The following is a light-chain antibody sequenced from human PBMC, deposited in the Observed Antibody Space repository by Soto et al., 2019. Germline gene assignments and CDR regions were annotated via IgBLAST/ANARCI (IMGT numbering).Light chain of an antibody. Sequence: DIQLTQSPSFLSASVGDRVTITCRASQGISSYLAWYHQKPGKAPRLLIYAASTLQSGVPSRFSGSGSGTEFTLTITSLQPEDFASYYCQQLNSYPLYTFGQGTKVEIK. CDR2: AAS. J-gene: IGKJ2*01. V-gene: IGKV1-9*01. CDR3: QQLNSYPLYT. CDR1: QGISSY.